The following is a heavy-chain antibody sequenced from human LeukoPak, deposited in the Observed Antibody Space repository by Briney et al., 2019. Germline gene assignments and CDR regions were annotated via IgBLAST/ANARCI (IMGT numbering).Heavy chain of an antibody. V-gene: IGHV1-8*01. CDR2: MNPNSGNT. CDR1: GDTFTSYD. D-gene: IGHD3-3*01. J-gene: IGHJ4*02. Sequence: GASVNVSCKASGDTFTSYDTNWVRQATGQGLEWMGWMNPNSGNTGYAQKFQGRDTMTRNTSISTAYMELSSLRSEDTAVYYCARGQWARFYSSTTDYWGQGTLVTVSS. CDR3: ARGQWARFYSSTTDY.